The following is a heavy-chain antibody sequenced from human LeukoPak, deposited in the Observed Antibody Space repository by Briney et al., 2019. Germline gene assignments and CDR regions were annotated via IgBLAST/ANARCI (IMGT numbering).Heavy chain of an antibody. Sequence: SETLSLTCTVSGDSISSYYWSWIRQPPGKGLEWLGYIYYSGSTNYNPSLKRRVTISVDTSKNQYSLKLSSVTAADTAVYYCARIENHWFDPWGQGTLVTVSS. CDR1: GDSISSYY. V-gene: IGHV4-59*01. CDR3: ARIENHWFDP. J-gene: IGHJ5*02. CDR2: IYYSGST.